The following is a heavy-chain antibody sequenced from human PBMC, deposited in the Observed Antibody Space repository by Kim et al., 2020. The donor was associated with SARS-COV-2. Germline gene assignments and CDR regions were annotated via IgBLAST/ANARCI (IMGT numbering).Heavy chain of an antibody. D-gene: IGHD1-1*01. Sequence: GGSLRLSCAASGFTFSSYGMHWVRQAPGKGLEWVAFISNDGTYEPYADSVKGRFTISRDDSKNTLYLQMNSLRTEDTAVYYCAKGYNYGDSWGQGTLVTVSS. CDR3: AKGYNYGDS. CDR1: GFTFSSYG. J-gene: IGHJ4*02. CDR2: ISNDGTYE. V-gene: IGHV3-30*18.